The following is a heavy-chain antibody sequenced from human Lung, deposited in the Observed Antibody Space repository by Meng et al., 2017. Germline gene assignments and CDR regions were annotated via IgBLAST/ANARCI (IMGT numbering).Heavy chain of an antibody. CDR1: GYNFPDYW. CDR3: VRDEDISAAGKLFGDY. J-gene: IGHJ4*02. Sequence: ASVKVSCKPSGYNFPDYWLHWVRRAPGQGLEWMGRIDPKSGDTHYAQRFQGRVTMTGDTSISTAYMELSGLRSDDTAMYYCVRDEDISAAGKLFGDYWGQGPLVTVSS. D-gene: IGHD6-13*01. CDR2: IDPKSGDT. V-gene: IGHV1-2*06.